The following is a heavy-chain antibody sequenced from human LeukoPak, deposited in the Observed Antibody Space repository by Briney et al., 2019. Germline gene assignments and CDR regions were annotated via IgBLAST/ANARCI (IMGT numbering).Heavy chain of an antibody. D-gene: IGHD3-10*01. V-gene: IGHV4-34*01. J-gene: IGHJ5*02. CDR2: IYDSGSS. CDR3: ARGMGGNWFDP. CDR1: GGSFSGYY. Sequence: SETLSLTCAVYGGSFSGYYWAWIRQPPGKGPEWIGSIYDSGSSYYNPPLKSRVNISVDTAKNQISLYLSPLTAADTAMYYCARGMGGNWFDPWGQGTLVTVSS.